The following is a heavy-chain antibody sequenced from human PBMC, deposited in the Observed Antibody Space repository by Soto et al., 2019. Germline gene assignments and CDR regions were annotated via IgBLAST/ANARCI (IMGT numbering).Heavy chain of an antibody. CDR1: GFTLRDHW. D-gene: IGHD3-10*01. Sequence: VQLVESGGGLFQPGGSLRLSCAASGFTLRDHWMHWVRQAPGKGLVWLARIINDGSETDYADSVKGRFIISRDNAKNTVYLQMNSLTVEDTGIYYCGRDYFGSGNPWGQGTLVTVSS. V-gene: IGHV3-74*01. CDR2: IINDGSET. CDR3: GRDYFGSGNP. J-gene: IGHJ5*02.